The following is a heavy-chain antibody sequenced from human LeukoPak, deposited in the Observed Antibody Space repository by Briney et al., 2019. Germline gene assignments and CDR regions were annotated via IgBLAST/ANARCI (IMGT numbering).Heavy chain of an antibody. CDR2: ISGSGGST. CDR1: GFTFSSYA. J-gene: IGHJ5*02. Sequence: GGSLRLSCAASGFTFSSYAMSWVRQAPGKGLEGVAAISGSGGSTYYADSVRGRFTISRDNSKNTLYLQMNSLRAEDTAVYYCARGPYYYESSGYYSINWFDHWGQGTLVTVSS. CDR3: ARGPYYYESSGYYSINWFDH. D-gene: IGHD3-22*01. V-gene: IGHV3-23*01.